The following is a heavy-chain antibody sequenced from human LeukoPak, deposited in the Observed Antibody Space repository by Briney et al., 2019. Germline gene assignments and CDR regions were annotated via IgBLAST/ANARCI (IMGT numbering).Heavy chain of an antibody. Sequence: PGGSLRLSCAASGFTFSSYSMNWVRQAPGKGLEWVSSISSSSSYIYYADSVKGRFTISRDNAKNSLYLQMNSQRAEDTAVYYCARDATLDFWSGYFDYWGQGTLVTVSS. V-gene: IGHV3-21*01. J-gene: IGHJ4*02. CDR3: ARDATLDFWSGYFDY. CDR1: GFTFSSYS. D-gene: IGHD3-3*01. CDR2: ISSSSSYI.